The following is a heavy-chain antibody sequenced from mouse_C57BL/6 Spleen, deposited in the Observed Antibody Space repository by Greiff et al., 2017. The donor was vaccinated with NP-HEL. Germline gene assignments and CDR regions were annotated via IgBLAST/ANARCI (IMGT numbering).Heavy chain of an antibody. V-gene: IGHV5-9-1*02. CDR3: TRDRRPYYSNYYAMDY. CDR2: ISSGGDYL. CDR1: GFTFSSYA. D-gene: IGHD2-5*01. Sequence: EVKLMESGAGLVKPGGSLKLSCAASGFTFSSYAMSWVRQTPEKGLEWVAYISSGGDYLYYADTVKGRFTITRDNARNALYLLISSLKSEDTAVYYCTRDRRPYYSNYYAMDYWGQGTSVTVSS. J-gene: IGHJ4*01.